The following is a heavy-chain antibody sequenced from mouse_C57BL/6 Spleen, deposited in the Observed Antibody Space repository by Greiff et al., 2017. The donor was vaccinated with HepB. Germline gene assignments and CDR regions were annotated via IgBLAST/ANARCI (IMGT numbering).Heavy chain of an antibody. Sequence: VQGVESGPGLVAPSQSLSITCTVSGFSLTSYAISWVRQPPGKGLEWLGVIWTGGGTNYNSALKSRLSISKDNSKSQVFLKMNSLQTDDTARYYCARNGNDGYYRYFDVWGTGTTVTVSS. V-gene: IGHV2-9-1*01. CDR3: ARNGNDGYYRYFDV. CDR2: IWTGGGT. D-gene: IGHD2-3*01. J-gene: IGHJ1*03. CDR1: GFSLTSYA.